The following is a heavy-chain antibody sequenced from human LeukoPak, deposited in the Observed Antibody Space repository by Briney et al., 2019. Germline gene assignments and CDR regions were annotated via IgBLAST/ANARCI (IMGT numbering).Heavy chain of an antibody. Sequence: GGSLRLSCAASGFTFSNYAMHWVRQAPGKGLEWVAIISYDGNDKYYTDSVKGRFTISRDKSKNTLYLQMNSLRAEDTAVYFCARLVGAKPDYYFDYWGQGTLVTVSS. V-gene: IGHV3-30-3*01. CDR3: ARLVGAKPDYYFDY. CDR2: ISYDGNDK. J-gene: IGHJ4*02. CDR1: GFTFSNYA. D-gene: IGHD1-14*01.